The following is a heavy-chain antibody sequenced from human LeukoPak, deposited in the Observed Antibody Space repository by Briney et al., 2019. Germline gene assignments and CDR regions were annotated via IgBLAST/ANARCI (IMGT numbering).Heavy chain of an antibody. D-gene: IGHD5/OR15-5a*01. CDR1: GFTFSSYA. V-gene: IGHV3-23*01. J-gene: IGHJ4*02. Sequence: SGGSLRLSCAASGFTFSSYAMSWVRQAPGKGLEWVSAISGSGGSTYCADSVKGRFTISRDNSKNTLYLQMNSLRAEDTAVYYCAIYDRAPACFDYWGQGTLVTVSS. CDR3: AIYDRAPACFDY. CDR2: ISGSGGST.